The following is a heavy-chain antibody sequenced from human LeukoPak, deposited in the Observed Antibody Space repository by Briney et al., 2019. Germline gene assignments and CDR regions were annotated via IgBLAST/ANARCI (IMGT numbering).Heavy chain of an antibody. D-gene: IGHD6-19*01. CDR3: ARDIAVAAIGDY. J-gene: IGHJ4*02. CDR2: IKQDGSEK. CDR1: GFTFSSYG. V-gene: IGHV3-7*01. Sequence: PGRSLRLSCAASGFTFSSYGMHWVRQAPGKGLEWVANIKQDGSEKYYVDSVKGRFTISRDNAKNSLYLQMNSLRAEDTAVYYCARDIAVAAIGDYWGQGTLVTVSS.